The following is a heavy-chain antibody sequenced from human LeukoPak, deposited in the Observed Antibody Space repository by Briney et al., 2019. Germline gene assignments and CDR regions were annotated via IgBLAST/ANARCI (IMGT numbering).Heavy chain of an antibody. CDR1: GYTFTSYG. Sequence: KVSCKASGYTFTSYGISWVRQAPGQGLEWMGWISAYNGNTNYAQKLQGRVTMTTDTSTSTAYMELGSLRSEDTAVYYCARDQAVAGTTDAFDIWGQGTTITVSS. V-gene: IGHV1-18*01. J-gene: IGHJ3*02. CDR3: ARDQAVAGTTDAFDI. D-gene: IGHD6-19*01. CDR2: ISAYNGNT.